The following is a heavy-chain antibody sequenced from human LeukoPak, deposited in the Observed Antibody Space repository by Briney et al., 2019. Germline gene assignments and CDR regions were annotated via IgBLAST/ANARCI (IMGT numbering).Heavy chain of an antibody. CDR1: GGSISSSGYY. CDR3: ATISSSWTEYFQH. V-gene: IGHV4-39*01. CDR2: IYYSGST. D-gene: IGHD6-13*01. J-gene: IGHJ1*01. Sequence: PSETLSLTCTVSGGSISSSGYYWGWIRQPPGRGLERIGAIYYSGSTYYNPSLKSRVAISADTSKHQLSLRLSSVTAADTAVYYCATISSSWTEYFQHWGQGTLVTVSS.